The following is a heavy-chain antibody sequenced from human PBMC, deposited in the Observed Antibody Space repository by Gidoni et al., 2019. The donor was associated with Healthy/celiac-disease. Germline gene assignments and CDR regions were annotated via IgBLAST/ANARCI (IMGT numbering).Heavy chain of an antibody. V-gene: IGHV4-61*02. J-gene: IGHJ4*02. CDR2: IYTSGST. D-gene: IGHD3-22*01. CDR3: ARGWWDSCGYYPTPYFDY. CDR1: GGSISSGSYS. Sequence: QVQLQESGPGLVKPSQTLSLTCTVSGGSISSGSYSWSWIRQPAGKGLEWIGRIYTSGSTNYNPSLKIRVTISVDTSKNQFSLKLSSVTAADTAVYYCARGWWDSCGYYPTPYFDYWGQGTLVTVSS.